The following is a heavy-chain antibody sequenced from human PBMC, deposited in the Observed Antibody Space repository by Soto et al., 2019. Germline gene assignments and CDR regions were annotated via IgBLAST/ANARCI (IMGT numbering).Heavy chain of an antibody. J-gene: IGHJ6*02. CDR3: ARAPRDDAYDFWSGYPPYGMDV. Sequence: PGGSLRLSYAASGFTFSSYDMHWVRQATGKGLEWVSAIGTAGDTYYPGSVRGRFTISRENAKNSLYLQMNSLRARDTAVYYCARAPRDDAYDFWSGYPPYGMDVWGQGTTVTVSS. D-gene: IGHD3-3*01. CDR1: GFTFSSYD. CDR2: IGTAGDT. V-gene: IGHV3-13*01.